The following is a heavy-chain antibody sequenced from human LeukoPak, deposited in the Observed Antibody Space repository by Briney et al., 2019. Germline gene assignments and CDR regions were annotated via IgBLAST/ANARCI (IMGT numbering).Heavy chain of an antibody. Sequence: SETLSLTCSVSGGSISSSNYYWRWIRQPPGRGLEWIGSVFHSGSTYHNPSLKRRVTISEDTSKNQFSLKLSSVTVADTAVYYCARQARGDSVFDSWGQGTLVTVSS. CDR2: VFHSGST. D-gene: IGHD2-21*02. CDR3: ARQARGDSVFDS. V-gene: IGHV4-39*01. J-gene: IGHJ4*02. CDR1: GGSISSSNYY.